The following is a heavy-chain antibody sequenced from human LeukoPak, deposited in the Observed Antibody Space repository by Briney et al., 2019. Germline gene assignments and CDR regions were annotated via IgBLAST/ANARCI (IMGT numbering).Heavy chain of an antibody. D-gene: IGHD6-13*01. J-gene: IGHJ4*02. CDR1: GGSISSYY. CDR2: IYYSGST. CDR3: ARVIAAAGRNPYFDY. V-gene: IGHV4-59*01. Sequence: SETLSLTCTVSGGSISSYYWSWIRQPPGKGLEWIGYIYYSGSTNYNPSLKSRVTISVDTSKNQFSLKLSSVTAADTAVYYCARVIAAAGRNPYFDYWGQGTLVTVSS.